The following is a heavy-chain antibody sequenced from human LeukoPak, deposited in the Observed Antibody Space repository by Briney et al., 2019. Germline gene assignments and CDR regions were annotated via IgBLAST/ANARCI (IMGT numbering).Heavy chain of an antibody. V-gene: IGHV4-61*02. CDR2: IYTSGST. J-gene: IGHJ4*02. CDR3: ARDYKTSPAGTGYFDY. D-gene: IGHD6-19*01. Sequence: SETLSLTCTVSGGSISSGSYYWSWIRQPAGKGLEWIARIYTSGSTNYNPSLKSRVTISVDTSKNQFSLRLSSVTAADTAVYYCARDYKTSPAGTGYFDYWGQGTLVTVSS. CDR1: GGSISSGSYY.